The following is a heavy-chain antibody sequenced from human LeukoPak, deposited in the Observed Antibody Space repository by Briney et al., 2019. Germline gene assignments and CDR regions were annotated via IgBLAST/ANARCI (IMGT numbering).Heavy chain of an antibody. J-gene: IGHJ4*02. D-gene: IGHD2-15*01. Sequence: ASVKVSCKVSGYTLTELSMHWVRQTPGKGLEWMGGFDPEDGETIYAQKFQGRVTMTEDTSTDTAYMELSSLRSEDTAVYYCATVPGYCSGGSCHHFDYWGQGTLVTVSS. CDR3: ATVPGYCSGGSCHHFDY. CDR1: GYTLTELS. CDR2: FDPEDGET. V-gene: IGHV1-24*01.